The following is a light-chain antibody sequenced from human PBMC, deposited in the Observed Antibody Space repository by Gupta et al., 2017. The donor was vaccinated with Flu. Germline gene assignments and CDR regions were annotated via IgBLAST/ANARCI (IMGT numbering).Light chain of an antibody. CDR2: GAS. CDR1: QGISID. J-gene: IGKJ3*01. V-gene: IGKV1-9*01. CDR3: QQLNNFPFT. Sequence: DIQLTQSPSFLSASVGDRVTITCRASQGISIDLAWYQQKPGKAPNLLIYGASTLHTGVPSRFSGSGSGTEFTLTISGLQPEDFGTYYCQQLNNFPFTFGHGTKVDIK.